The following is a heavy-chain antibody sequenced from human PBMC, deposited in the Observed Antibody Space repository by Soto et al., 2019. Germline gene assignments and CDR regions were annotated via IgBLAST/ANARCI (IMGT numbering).Heavy chain of an antibody. J-gene: IGHJ3*02. V-gene: IGHV3-11*01. CDR1: GFTFSDYY. D-gene: IGHD3-3*01. CDR3: ASCRRTILDAFDI. Sequence: PGGSLRLSCAASGFTFSDYYMSWIRQAPGKGLEWVSYISSSGSTIYYADSVKGRFTISRDNAKNSLYLQMNSLRAEDTAVYYCASCRRTILDAFDIWGQGTMVTVSS. CDR2: ISSSGSTI.